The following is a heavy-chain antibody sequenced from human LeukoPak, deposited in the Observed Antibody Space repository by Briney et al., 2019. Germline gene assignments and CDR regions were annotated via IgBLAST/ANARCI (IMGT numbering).Heavy chain of an antibody. CDR1: GFSFSTYA. V-gene: IGHV3-30-3*01. J-gene: IGHJ4*02. Sequence: GGSLRLSCAASGFSFSTYAMHWVRQTPGKGLEWVSLISYDAYNKYDADSVKGRFTISRDNSKNTLYLQMNSLRAEDTAVYYCASEKRSTTMGYFDYWGQGTLVTVSS. CDR3: ASEKRSTTMGYFDY. CDR2: ISYDAYNK. D-gene: IGHD1-1*01.